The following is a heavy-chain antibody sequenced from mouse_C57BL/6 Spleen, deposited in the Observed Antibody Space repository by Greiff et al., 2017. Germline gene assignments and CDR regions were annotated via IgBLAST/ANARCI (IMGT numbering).Heavy chain of an antibody. CDR1: GFNIKDYY. CDR3: ARGYSYGSSYYYYAMDY. D-gene: IGHD1-1*01. CDR2: IDPEDGET. V-gene: IGHV14-2*01. Sequence: VHVKQSGAELVKPGASVKLSCTASGFNIKDYYMHWVKQRTEQGLEWIGRIDPEDGETKYAPKFQGKATITADKASNTAYLQLSSLTSDDTAVYYCARGYSYGSSYYYYAMDYWGQGTSVTVSS. J-gene: IGHJ4*01.